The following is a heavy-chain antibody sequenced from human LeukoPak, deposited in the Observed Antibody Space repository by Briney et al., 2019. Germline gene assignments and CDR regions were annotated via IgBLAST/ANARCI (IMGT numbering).Heavy chain of an antibody. CDR1: GGSISSSSYY. CDR3: ARCPTNFVWGSYRSRDYYFDY. V-gene: IGHV4-39*01. J-gene: IGHJ4*02. Sequence: PSETLSLTCTVSGGSISSSSYYWGWIRQPPGKGLEWIGSIYYSGSTYYNPSLKSRVTISVDTSKNQFSLKLSSVTAADTAVYYCARCPTNFVWGSYRSRDYYFDYWGQGTLVTVSS. D-gene: IGHD3-16*02. CDR2: IYYSGST.